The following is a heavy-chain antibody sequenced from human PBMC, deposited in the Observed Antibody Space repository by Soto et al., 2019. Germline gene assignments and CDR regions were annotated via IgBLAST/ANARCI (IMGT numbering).Heavy chain of an antibody. CDR3: ARDSDFWSGSHGMGG. CDR1: VYTFTSYY. V-gene: IGHV1-46*01. CDR2: INPSGGST. Sequence: SVNVACKPCVYTFTSYYMHSVRQAPGQGLEWRGIINPSGGSTSYAQKFQGRVTMTRDTSTSTVYMELSSLRSEDAAVYYCARDSDFWSGSHGMGGWGQGTTATVSS. J-gene: IGHJ6*02. D-gene: IGHD3-3*01.